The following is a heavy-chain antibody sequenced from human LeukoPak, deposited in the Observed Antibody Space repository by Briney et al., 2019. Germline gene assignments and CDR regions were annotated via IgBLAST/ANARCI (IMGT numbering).Heavy chain of an antibody. V-gene: IGHV4-39*07. CDR1: GGSLRSSSYY. Sequence: SETLSLTCTVSGGSLRSSSYYWGWIRQPPGKGLEWIGNIYYSGSTYYNPSLKSRVSISVDTSKNQFSLKLISVTAADTAVYYCARGSRYYFYMDVWGKGVTVTVSS. D-gene: IGHD6-25*01. J-gene: IGHJ6*03. CDR3: ARGSRYYFYMDV. CDR2: IYYSGST.